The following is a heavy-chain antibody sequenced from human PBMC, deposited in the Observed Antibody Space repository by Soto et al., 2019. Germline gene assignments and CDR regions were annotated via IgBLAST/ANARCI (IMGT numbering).Heavy chain of an antibody. Sequence: PSETLSLTCTVSGGSISRYYWSWIRQPPGKGLEWIGYMYNTGSTVYNPSFKSRVTISVDTSKNQFSLKLNSVTAADTAVYYCARDLWGYCGTDCYPLDVWGQGTTVNVS. CDR1: GGSISRYY. J-gene: IGHJ6*02. CDR2: MYNTGST. V-gene: IGHV4-59*01. D-gene: IGHD2-21*02. CDR3: ARDLWGYCGTDCYPLDV.